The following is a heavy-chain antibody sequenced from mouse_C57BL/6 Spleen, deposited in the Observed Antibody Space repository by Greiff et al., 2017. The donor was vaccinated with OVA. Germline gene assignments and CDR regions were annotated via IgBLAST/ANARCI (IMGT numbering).Heavy chain of an antibody. V-gene: IGHV3-6*01. CDR3: ARDHYGSSQFAY. D-gene: IGHD1-1*01. Sequence: EVKLMESGPGLVKPSQSLSLTCSVTGYSITSGYYWNWIRQFPGNKLEWMGYISYDGSNNYNPSLKNRISITRDTSKNQFFLKLNSVTTEDTATYYCARDHYGSSQFAYWGQGTLVTVSA. CDR1: GYSITSGYY. J-gene: IGHJ3*01. CDR2: ISYDGSN.